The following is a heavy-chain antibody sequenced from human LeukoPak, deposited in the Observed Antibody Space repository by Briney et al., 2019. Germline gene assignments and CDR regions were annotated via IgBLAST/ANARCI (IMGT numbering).Heavy chain of an antibody. J-gene: IGHJ1*01. V-gene: IGHV3-21*01. CDR3: AREGLALTEYFQH. Sequence: GGSLRLSSAASGFTFSSYSMNWVRQAPGKGLEWVSSISSSSSYIYYADSVKGRFTISRDNAKNSLYLQMNSLRAEDTAVYYCAREGLALTEYFQHWGQGTLVTVSS. D-gene: IGHD3-16*02. CDR2: ISSSSSYI. CDR1: GFTFSSYS.